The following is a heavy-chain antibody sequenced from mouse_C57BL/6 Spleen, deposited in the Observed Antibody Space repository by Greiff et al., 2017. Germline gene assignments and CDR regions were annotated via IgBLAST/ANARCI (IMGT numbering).Heavy chain of an antibody. J-gene: IGHJ4*01. V-gene: IGHV1-69*01. Sequence: VKLQQPGAELVMPGASVKLSCKASGYTFTSYWMHWVKQRPGQGLEWIGEIDPSDSYTNYNEKFKGKATLTADKSSSTAYMQLSSLTSEDSAVYFCARRGPRSAMDYWGQGTSVTVSS. CDR1: GYTFTSYW. CDR2: IDPSDSYT. D-gene: IGHD3-1*01. CDR3: ARRGPRSAMDY.